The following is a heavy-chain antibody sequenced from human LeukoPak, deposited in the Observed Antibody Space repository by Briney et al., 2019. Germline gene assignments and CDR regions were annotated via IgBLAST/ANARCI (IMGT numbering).Heavy chain of an antibody. CDR2: ISGDGGST. D-gene: IGHD3-22*01. CDR1: GFTFDDYA. Sequence: GGSLRLSCAASGFTFDDYAMHWVRQAPGKGLEWVSLISGDGGSTYYADSVKGRFTISRDNSKNTLYLQMNSLRAEDTAVYYCAKDGGYYDSSGYYSDYWGQGTLVTVSS. CDR3: AKDGGYYDSSGYYSDY. J-gene: IGHJ4*02. V-gene: IGHV3-43*02.